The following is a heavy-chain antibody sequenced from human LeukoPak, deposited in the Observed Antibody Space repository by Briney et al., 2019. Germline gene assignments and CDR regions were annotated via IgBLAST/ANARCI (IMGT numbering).Heavy chain of an antibody. Sequence: AASVKVSCKASGGTFSSYAISWVRQAPGQGLEWMGGIIPIFGTANYAQKFQGRVTITTDESTSTAYMELSSLRSEDTAVYYCARVVVVPAAIGYYYYMDVWGKGTTVTVSS. CDR3: ARVVVVPAAIGYYYYMDV. D-gene: IGHD2-2*01. CDR2: IIPIFGTA. V-gene: IGHV1-69*05. CDR1: GGTFSSYA. J-gene: IGHJ6*03.